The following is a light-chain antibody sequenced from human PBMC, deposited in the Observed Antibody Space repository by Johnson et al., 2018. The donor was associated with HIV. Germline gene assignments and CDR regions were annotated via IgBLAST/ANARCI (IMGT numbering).Light chain of an antibody. V-gene: IGLV1-51*01. CDR1: SSNIGNNY. CDR2: DNN. Sequence: QSVLTQPPSVSAAPGQKVTISCSGSSSNIGNNYVSWYQQLPETAPKLLIYDNNKRPSAIPDRFSGSKSGTSATLGITGLQAGDEADYYCGTWDSSLSASFFGTGTKVTVL. CDR3: GTWDSSLSASF. J-gene: IGLJ1*01.